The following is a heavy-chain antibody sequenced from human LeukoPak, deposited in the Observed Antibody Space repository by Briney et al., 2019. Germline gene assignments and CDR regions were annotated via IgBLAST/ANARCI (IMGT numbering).Heavy chain of an antibody. CDR3: AIFDFLFGEIDNWFDP. J-gene: IGHJ5*02. CDR2: IYPGDSDT. Sequence: GEPLKISCKGSGYSFTSYWIGWVRQMPGKGLEWMGIIYPGDSDTRYSPSFQGLVTISAGKYISPAFLQWSSLKASDAAMYYCAIFDFLFGEIDNWFDPWGQGTQVTVSS. CDR1: GYSFTSYW. D-gene: IGHD3-16*01. V-gene: IGHV5-51*01.